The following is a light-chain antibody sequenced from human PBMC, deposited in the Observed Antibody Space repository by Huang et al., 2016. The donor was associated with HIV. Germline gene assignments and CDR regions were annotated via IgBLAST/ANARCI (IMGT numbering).Light chain of an antibody. CDR3: QQRSNT. J-gene: IGKJ2*01. CDR2: DAS. V-gene: IGKV3-11*01. CDR1: HSVSNY. Sequence: EIVLTQSPATLSLSPGERATLSCRASHSVSNYLAWYQQKPGQAPRLLIYDASNRATGIPARFSGSGSGTDFTLTISSLEPEDFAVYYCQQRSNTFGQGTKLEIK.